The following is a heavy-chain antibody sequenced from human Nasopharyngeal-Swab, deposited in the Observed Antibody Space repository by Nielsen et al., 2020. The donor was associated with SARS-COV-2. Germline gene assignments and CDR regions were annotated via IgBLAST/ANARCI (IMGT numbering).Heavy chain of an antibody. D-gene: IGHD3-3*01. V-gene: IGHV3-11*06. Sequence: GESLKLSCAASGFTFSDDYMSWIRQAPGKGLEWVSYISSSSSYIYYADSVKGRFTISRDNAKNSLYLQMNSLRAEDTAMYYCARDGLDYDFWSAYFMDVWGQGTTVTVSS. CDR2: ISSSSSYI. J-gene: IGHJ6*02. CDR1: GFTFSDDY. CDR3: ARDGLDYDFWSAYFMDV.